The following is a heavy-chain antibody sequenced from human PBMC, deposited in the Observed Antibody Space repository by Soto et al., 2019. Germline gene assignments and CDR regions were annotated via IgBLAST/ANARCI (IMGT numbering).Heavy chain of an antibody. CDR3: ARVTLGDGYNWDYFDY. CDR2: IYYSGST. CDR1: GGSISSYY. D-gene: IGHD5-12*01. J-gene: IGHJ4*02. V-gene: IGHV4-59*01. Sequence: SETLSLTCTVSGGSISSYYWSWIRQPPGKGLEWIGYIYYSGSTNYNPSLKSRVTISVDTSKNQFSLKLSSVTAADTAVYYCARVTLGDGYNWDYFDYWGQGTLVTVSS.